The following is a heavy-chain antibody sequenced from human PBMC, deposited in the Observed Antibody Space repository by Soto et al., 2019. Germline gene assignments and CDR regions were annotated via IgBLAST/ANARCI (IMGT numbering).Heavy chain of an antibody. V-gene: IGHV5-51*01. CDR2: IYPGDSDT. CDR3: ARRCSGGSCYSSYRMDV. CDR1: GYSFTSYW. D-gene: IGHD2-15*01. Sequence: PGESLKISCKGSGYSFTSYWIGWVRQMPGKGLEWMGIIYPGDSDTRYSPSFQGQVTISADKSISTAYLQWSSLKASDTAMYYCARRCSGGSCYSSYRMDVSGQGTTVTVSS. J-gene: IGHJ6*02.